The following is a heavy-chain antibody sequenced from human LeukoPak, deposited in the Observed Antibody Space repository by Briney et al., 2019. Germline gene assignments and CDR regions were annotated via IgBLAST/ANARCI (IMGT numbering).Heavy chain of an antibody. CDR1: GYTFTSYD. V-gene: IGHV1-8*01. J-gene: IGHJ3*01. D-gene: IGHD2-15*01. Sequence: GASVKVSFNSSGYTFTSYDINWVRQATGQGLEWMGGMNPNSGNTGYSQKFQGRVTMTRNTSISTAYMELSSLRSQDEAVYYCARRALGYCSGGSCTTSWGQGTMVTX. CDR3: ARRALGYCSGGSCTTS. CDR2: MNPNSGNT.